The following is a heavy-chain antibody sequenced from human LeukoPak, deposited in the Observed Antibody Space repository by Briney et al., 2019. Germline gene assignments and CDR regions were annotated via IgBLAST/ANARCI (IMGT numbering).Heavy chain of an antibody. CDR1: GGSISSYY. Sequence: KPSETLSLTCTDTGGSISSYYWSWIRQPPGKGLEWIGYIYYSGSTNYNPSLKSRVTISVDTSKNQFSLKLSSVTAADTAVYYCASSVSDYYDANPDAFDIWGQGTMVTVSS. D-gene: IGHD3-22*01. CDR3: ASSVSDYYDANPDAFDI. V-gene: IGHV4-59*01. CDR2: IYYSGST. J-gene: IGHJ3*02.